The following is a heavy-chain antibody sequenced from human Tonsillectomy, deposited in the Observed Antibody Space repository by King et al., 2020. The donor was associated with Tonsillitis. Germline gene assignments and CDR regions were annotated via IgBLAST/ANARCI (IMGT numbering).Heavy chain of an antibody. CDR3: ARDWQADDWFDP. V-gene: IGHV1-2*02. CDR1: GYTFTGYY. J-gene: IGHJ5*02. D-gene: IGHD6-25*01. Sequence: QLVQSGAEVKKPGASVKVSCKTSGYTFTGYYMHWVRQAPGQGLEWMGWINPKSGATNYAQKFQGRVTMTRDTSISTAYIEFISLRSDDTALYYCARDWQADDWFDPWGPGTLVTVSS. CDR2: INPKSGAT.